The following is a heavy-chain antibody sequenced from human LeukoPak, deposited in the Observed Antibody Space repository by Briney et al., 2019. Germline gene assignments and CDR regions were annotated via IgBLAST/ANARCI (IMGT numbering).Heavy chain of an antibody. CDR2: IKEDGSER. CDR3: ARGGGTFDI. CDR1: GFTLSDYW. D-gene: IGHD3-16*01. Sequence: GGSLRLSCAASGFTLSDYWMSWVRQAPGKGLEWVANIKEDGSERNYVDSVKGRFTISRDNAKNSLSLQMNSLRAEDTALYYCARGGGTFDIWGQGTMVTVSS. V-gene: IGHV3-7*01. J-gene: IGHJ3*02.